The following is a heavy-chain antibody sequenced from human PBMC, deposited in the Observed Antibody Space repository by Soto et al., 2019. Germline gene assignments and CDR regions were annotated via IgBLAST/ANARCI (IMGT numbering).Heavy chain of an antibody. V-gene: IGHV4-39*01. J-gene: IGHJ4*02. D-gene: IGHD6-6*01. CDR2: IYYSGST. CDR1: GGSISSSSYY. Sequence: ETLSLTCTVSGGSISSSSYYWGWIRQPPGKGLEWIGSIYYSGSTYYNPSLKSRVTISVDTSKNQFSLKLSSVTAADTAVYYCARLRAARLFDYWGQGTLVTVSS. CDR3: ARLRAARLFDY.